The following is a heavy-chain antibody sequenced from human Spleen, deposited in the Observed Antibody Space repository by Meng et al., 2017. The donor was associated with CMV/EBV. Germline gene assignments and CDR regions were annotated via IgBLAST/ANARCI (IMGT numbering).Heavy chain of an antibody. V-gene: IGHV1-24*01. D-gene: IGHD5/OR15-5a*01. CDR2: FDPEDGER. J-gene: IGHJ4*02. Sequence: VALVQSETEVKKPGASVKVSCKVSGYTLTQLSIHWVRQAPGKGLEWMGGFDPEDGERIYAQIFQGRVTLTEDTSTDTAYLELTSLTFEDTAIYYCTLAAGLPDYWGQGTLVTVSS. CDR3: TLAAGLPDY. CDR1: GYTLTQLS.